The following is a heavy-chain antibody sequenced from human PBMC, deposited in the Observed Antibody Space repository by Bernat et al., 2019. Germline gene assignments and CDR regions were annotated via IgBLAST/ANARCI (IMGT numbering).Heavy chain of an antibody. J-gene: IGHJ4*02. Sequence: QLQLQESGPGLVKPSETLSLTCTVSGGSISSSSYYWGWIRQPPGKGLEWIGSIYYSGSTYYNPSLKSRVTISVDTSKNQFSLKLSTVTDADTAVYYWATRVVVAATLRGSGYYFDYWGQGTLVTVSS. V-gene: IGHV4-39*01. CDR1: GGSISSSSYY. D-gene: IGHD2-15*01. CDR3: ATRVVVAATLRGSGYYFDY. CDR2: IYYSGST.